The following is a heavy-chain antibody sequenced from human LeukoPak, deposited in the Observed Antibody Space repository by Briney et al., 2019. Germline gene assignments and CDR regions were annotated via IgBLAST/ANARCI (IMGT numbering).Heavy chain of an antibody. D-gene: IGHD3-22*01. CDR3: ARANYHDNIGYSRGAFDI. CDR1: GGSISSGSYY. J-gene: IGHJ3*02. CDR2: IYTSGST. Sequence: SETLSLTCTVSGGSISSGSYYWSWIRQPAGKGLEWIGRIYTSGSTNYNPSLKSRVTISVDTSKNQFSLKLSSVTAADTAVYYCARANYHDNIGYSRGAFDIWGQGTMVTVSS. V-gene: IGHV4-61*02.